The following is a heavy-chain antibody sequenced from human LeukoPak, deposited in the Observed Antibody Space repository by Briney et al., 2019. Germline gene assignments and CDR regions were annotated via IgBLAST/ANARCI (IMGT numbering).Heavy chain of an antibody. Sequence: SETLSLTCAVYGEYFSTYYYSWIRQPPGKGLEWIGEINHSGSTNYNPSLKSRLTISADMSKKQFFLRLSSVTAADTAMYYCARPGLAYCGGDCYSSDGYYFDYWGQGTLVTVSS. CDR3: ARPGLAYCGGDCYSSDGYYFDY. J-gene: IGHJ4*02. CDR1: GEYFSTYY. D-gene: IGHD2-21*01. V-gene: IGHV4-34*01. CDR2: INHSGST.